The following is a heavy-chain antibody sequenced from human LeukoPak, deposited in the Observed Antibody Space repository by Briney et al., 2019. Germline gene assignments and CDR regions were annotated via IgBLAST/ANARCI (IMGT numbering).Heavy chain of an antibody. D-gene: IGHD2-21*01. CDR1: GFTFSSYE. Sequence: GSLRLSCGASGFTFSSYEMNWVRQAPGKGLECISYIGSSGSTISHADSVRGRFTISRDNAKNSLYLQMNSLRAEDTAVYYCARSRFPYDAFDIWGQGTMVTVSS. V-gene: IGHV3-48*03. CDR2: IGSSGSTI. J-gene: IGHJ3*02. CDR3: ARSRFPYDAFDI.